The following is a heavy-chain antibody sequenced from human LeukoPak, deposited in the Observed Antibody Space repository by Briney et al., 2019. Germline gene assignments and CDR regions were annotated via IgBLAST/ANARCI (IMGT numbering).Heavy chain of an antibody. J-gene: IGHJ4*02. D-gene: IGHD6-13*01. CDR1: GGSISSYY. Sequence: SQTLSLTCTVSGGSISSYYWSWIRQPPGKGLEWIGYIYYSGSTNYNPSLKSRVTISVDTSKNQFSLKLSSVTAADTAVYYCARGNSISWYYFDYWGQGTLVTVSS. CDR3: ARGNSISWYYFDY. V-gene: IGHV4-59*01. CDR2: IYYSGST.